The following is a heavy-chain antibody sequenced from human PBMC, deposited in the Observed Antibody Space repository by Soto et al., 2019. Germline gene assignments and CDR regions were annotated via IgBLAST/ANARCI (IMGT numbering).Heavy chain of an antibody. CDR2: INQNAGKV. CDR1: GFTLSSYW. J-gene: IGHJ4*02. CDR3: ARLVERPCLNQ. V-gene: IGHV3-7*04. Sequence: EVQLVESGGGLVQPGGSLRLSCAASGFTLSSYWMSWVRQAPGRGLEWVANINQNAGKVYYVDSVKGRFTVSRDNAKNSLYLQMNSLSVEDTAVYHCARLVERPCLNQWGQGTLVTVSS. D-gene: IGHD2-15*01.